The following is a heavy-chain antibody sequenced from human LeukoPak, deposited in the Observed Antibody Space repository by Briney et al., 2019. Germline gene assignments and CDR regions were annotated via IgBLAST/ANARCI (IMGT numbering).Heavy chain of an antibody. CDR1: GYIFTTYW. D-gene: IGHD3-10*01. Sequence: GESLKISCKGSGYIFTTYWIGWVRQMPGEGLEWMGIIYPGDSETRYSPSFQGQVTISVDKSISTVYLQWSSLRTSETAMYYCARPAGMVRGVITQFDCWGQGTLVTVSS. CDR3: ARPAGMVRGVITQFDC. V-gene: IGHV5-51*01. J-gene: IGHJ4*02. CDR2: IYPGDSET.